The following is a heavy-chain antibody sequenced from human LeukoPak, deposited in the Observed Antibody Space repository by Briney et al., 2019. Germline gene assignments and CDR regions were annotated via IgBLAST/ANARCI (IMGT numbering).Heavy chain of an antibody. CDR2: IYHSGST. CDR1: GYSISSGYY. D-gene: IGHD2-2*01. V-gene: IGHV4-38-2*01. J-gene: IGHJ3*02. CDR3: AIVFSGASHAFDI. Sequence: PSETLSLTCAVSGYSISSGYYWGWIRQPPGKGLEWIGSIYHSGSTYYNPSLKSRVTISVDTSKNQFSLKLSSVTAADTAVYYCAIVFSGASHAFDIWRQGTMVTVSS.